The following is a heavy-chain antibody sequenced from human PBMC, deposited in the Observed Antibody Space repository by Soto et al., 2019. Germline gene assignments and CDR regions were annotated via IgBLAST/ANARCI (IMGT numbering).Heavy chain of an antibody. V-gene: IGHV3-21*01. CDR2: ISSSSSYI. J-gene: IGHJ3*02. Sequence: GALRLSCAASGFTFSSYSMHWVLQAPGKGLEWVASISSSSSYIYYAASVKGRLTISRDNAKNSLYLQMNSLRAEDTAVYYCARGPYGDYDSAFDIWGQGTMVTVSS. CDR1: GFTFSSYS. D-gene: IGHD4-17*01. CDR3: ARGPYGDYDSAFDI.